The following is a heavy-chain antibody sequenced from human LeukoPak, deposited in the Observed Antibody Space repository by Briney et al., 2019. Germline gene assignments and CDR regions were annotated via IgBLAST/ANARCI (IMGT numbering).Heavy chain of an antibody. CDR3: ASRGHSSGLGGYYFDY. J-gene: IGHJ4*02. D-gene: IGHD6-19*01. Sequence: SETLSLTCTVSGGSLSSYYWSWMRQPPGKGLEWIGYIYYSASTNYNPSLKSRVTISVDTSKNQFSLKLSFVMAADTAEYYCASRGHSSGLGGYYFDYWGQGTLVTVSS. V-gene: IGHV4-59*08. CDR2: IYYSAST. CDR1: GGSLSSYY.